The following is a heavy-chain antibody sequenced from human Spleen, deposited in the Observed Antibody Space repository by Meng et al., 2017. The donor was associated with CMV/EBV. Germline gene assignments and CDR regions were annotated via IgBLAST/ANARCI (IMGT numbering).Heavy chain of an antibody. CDR1: GLSVSSNY. CDR3: ARPSVFGHAFDI. J-gene: IGHJ3*02. V-gene: IGHV3-53*01. CDR2: IYPGGNT. D-gene: IGHD3/OR15-3a*01. Sequence: GESLKISCAASGLSVSSNYVSWVRQAPGKGLEWVSVIYPGGNTKYADSVKGRFTISRDNSKNTLYLQMNSLKAEDTAVYYCARPSVFGHAFDIWGQGTMVTVSS.